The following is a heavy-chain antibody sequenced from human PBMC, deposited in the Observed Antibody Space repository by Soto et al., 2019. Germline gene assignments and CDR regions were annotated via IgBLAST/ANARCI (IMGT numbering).Heavy chain of an antibody. J-gene: IGHJ4*02. CDR1: GFTVSSNS. CDR3: ARDNSMLGAPFHY. Sequence: PGGSLGLSCAASGFTVSSNSMSWVRQAPGKGLEWVSLIYTDGGTYYGDSVKGRFTISRDTSKNTLSLQMTSLRADDTAVYYCARDNSMLGAPFHYWGQGTLVTVSS. D-gene: IGHD3-16*01. CDR2: IYTDGGT. V-gene: IGHV3-53*01.